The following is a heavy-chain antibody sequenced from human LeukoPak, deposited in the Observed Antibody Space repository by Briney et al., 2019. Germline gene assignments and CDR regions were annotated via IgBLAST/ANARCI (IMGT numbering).Heavy chain of an antibody. V-gene: IGHV3-23*01. CDR1: GFTFSNYA. CDR3: AKERSTVTTRGAFDI. CDR2: VSNSGGRT. J-gene: IGHJ3*02. Sequence: GGSLRLSCAASGFTFSNYAMSWVRQAPGKGLEWVSTVSNSGGRTYSADSVKGRFSISRDNSKNTLYLQMNSLRAEDTAIYYCAKERSTVTTRGAFDIWGQGTMVTVSS. D-gene: IGHD4-17*01.